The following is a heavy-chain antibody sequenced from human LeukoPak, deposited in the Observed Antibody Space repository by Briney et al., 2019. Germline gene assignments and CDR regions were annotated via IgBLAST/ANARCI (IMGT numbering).Heavy chain of an antibody. J-gene: IGHJ4*02. CDR1: GYTFTGYY. Sequence: ASVKVSCKASGYTFTGYYMHWVRQAPGQGLEWMGWINPNSGGTNYAQKFQGRVTMTRDTSISTAYMELRSLRSDDTAVYYCAHSGDSSGYYYGYWGQGTLVTVSS. CDR3: AHSGDSSGYYYGY. V-gene: IGHV1-2*02. D-gene: IGHD3-22*01. CDR2: INPNSGGT.